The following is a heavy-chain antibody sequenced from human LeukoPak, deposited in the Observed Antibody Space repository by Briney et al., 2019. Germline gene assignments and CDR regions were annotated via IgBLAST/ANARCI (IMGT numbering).Heavy chain of an antibody. J-gene: IGHJ5*02. CDR1: GYTFTTYD. D-gene: IGHD6-19*01. CDR3: ARGRGSGHKENWFDP. CDR2: INPNSGST. Sequence: ASVKFSCKASGYTFTTYDISWVRQATGQGLEWMGWINPNSGSTGYTQKFQGRVTMTRNTSISTAYMELSSLRSEDTAVYYCARGRGSGHKENWFDPWGQGTLVTVSS. V-gene: IGHV1-8*01.